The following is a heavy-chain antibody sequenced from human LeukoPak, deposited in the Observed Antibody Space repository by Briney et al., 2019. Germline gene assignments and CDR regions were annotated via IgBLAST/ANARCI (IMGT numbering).Heavy chain of an antibody. J-gene: IGHJ4*02. CDR1: GFTFSPYW. Sequence: GGSLRLSCGGSGFTFSPYWFHWVRQAPGKGLVWVSRINPDGTRTDYADSVRGRFTLSRDNAKNTLYLQMNNLRVEDTAVYFCVKSMTGLGDNWGQGTLVTVSS. D-gene: IGHD3-9*01. CDR2: INPDGTRT. CDR3: VKSMTGLGDN. V-gene: IGHV3-74*01.